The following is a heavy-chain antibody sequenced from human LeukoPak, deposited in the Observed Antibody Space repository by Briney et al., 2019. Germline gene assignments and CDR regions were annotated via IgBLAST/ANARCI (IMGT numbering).Heavy chain of an antibody. J-gene: IGHJ4*02. CDR1: GFTFTEYA. CDR3: AKDAARGAAAGTRGDY. CDR2: ISDSGDST. D-gene: IGHD6-13*01. V-gene: IGHV3-23*01. Sequence: GGSQRLSCEASGFTFTEYAMSWVRQAPGRGLEWVSVISDSGDSTYYADSVKGRFTISRDNSKTTLYLQMSSLRAEDTAIYYCAKDAARGAAAGTRGDYWGQGTLVTVSS.